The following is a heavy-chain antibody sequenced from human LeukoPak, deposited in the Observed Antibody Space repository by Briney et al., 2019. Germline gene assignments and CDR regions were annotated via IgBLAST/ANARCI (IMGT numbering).Heavy chain of an antibody. V-gene: IGHV3-23*01. CDR2: INYNGDYT. Sequence: GGALRLSCAASGFTFSSYAMSWVRQAPGKGLEGVSTINYNGDYTYYADYVEGRFTISRDNSKSTLYLQMNSLRAEDTAVYYCAKAPSGYSSGWYGNFDYWGQGTLVTVSS. D-gene: IGHD6-19*01. J-gene: IGHJ4*02. CDR1: GFTFSSYA. CDR3: AKAPSGYSSGWYGNFDY.